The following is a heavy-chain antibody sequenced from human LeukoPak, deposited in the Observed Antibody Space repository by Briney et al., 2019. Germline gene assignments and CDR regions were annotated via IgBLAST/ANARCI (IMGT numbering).Heavy chain of an antibody. CDR2: ISSSGSTI. D-gene: IGHD3-9*01. V-gene: IGHV3-11*04. Sequence: GGSLRLSCAASGFTFSDYYMSWIRQAPGKGLEWVSYISSSGSTIYYADSVKGRFTIPRDNSKNTLYLQMNSLRAEDTAVYYCARDKGRYFDWLFDAFDIWGQGTMVTVSS. CDR3: ARDKGRYFDWLFDAFDI. CDR1: GFTFSDYY. J-gene: IGHJ3*02.